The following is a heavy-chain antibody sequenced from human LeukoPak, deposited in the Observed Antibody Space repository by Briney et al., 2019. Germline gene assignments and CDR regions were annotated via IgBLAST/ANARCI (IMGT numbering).Heavy chain of an antibody. CDR2: MNRDGSST. Sequence: GGSLRLSCAASGIIFRNYWMHWVRQAPGKGLVWVSRMNRDGSSTSYADSVKGRFTISRDNAKNTLYLQMNSLRAEDTAVYYCARGGGYSYGYFDYWGQGTLVTVSS. V-gene: IGHV3-74*01. J-gene: IGHJ4*02. CDR1: GIIFRNYW. CDR3: ARGGGYSYGYFDY. D-gene: IGHD5-18*01.